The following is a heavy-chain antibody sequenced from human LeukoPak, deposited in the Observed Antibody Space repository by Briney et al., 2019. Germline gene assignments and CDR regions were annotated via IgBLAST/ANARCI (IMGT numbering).Heavy chain of an antibody. CDR1: GYTFTGYY. CDR3: AKNTWDL. D-gene: IGHD5-18*01. V-gene: IGHV7-4-1*02. J-gene: IGHJ5*02. Sequence: ASVKVSCKASGYTFTGYYIHWVRQAPGQGLEWMGWIDAKTGNPTYVQAFTGRFVFSLDTSVSTAYLQISSLRAEDTGVYYCAKNTWDLWGQGTLVIVSS. CDR2: IDAKTGNP.